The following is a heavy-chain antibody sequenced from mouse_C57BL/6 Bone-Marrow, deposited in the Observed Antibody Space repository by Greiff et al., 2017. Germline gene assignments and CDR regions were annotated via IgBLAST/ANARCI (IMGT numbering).Heavy chain of an antibody. Sequence: ESGPGLVKPSQSLSLTCSVTGYSITRGYYWNWIRQFPGNKLEWMGYISYDGSNNYNPSLKDRISLTRDTSTNQFFLKLNSVTTEDTATYYCAREVFSWFAYWGQGTLVTVSA. J-gene: IGHJ3*01. CDR2: ISYDGSN. CDR1: GYSITRGYY. CDR3: AREVFSWFAY. V-gene: IGHV3-6*01.